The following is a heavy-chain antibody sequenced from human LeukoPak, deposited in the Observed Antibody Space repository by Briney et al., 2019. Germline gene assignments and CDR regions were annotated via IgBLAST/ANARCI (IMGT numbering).Heavy chain of an antibody. V-gene: IGHV3-21*01. CDR2: ISSSSSYI. J-gene: IGHJ4*02. Sequence: GGSLRLSCAASGFTFDDYAMHWVRQAPGKGLEWVSSISSSSSYIYYADSVKGRFAISRDNAKNSLYLQMNSLRAEDTAVYYCARILRYYFDYWGQGTLVTVSS. CDR3: ARILRYYFDY. CDR1: GFTFDDYA.